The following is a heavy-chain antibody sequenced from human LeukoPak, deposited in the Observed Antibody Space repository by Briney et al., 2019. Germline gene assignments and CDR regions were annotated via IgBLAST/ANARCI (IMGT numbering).Heavy chain of an antibody. V-gene: IGHV3-48*04. J-gene: IGHJ3*01. CDR3: ARGAVGNTNAFDV. Sequence: GGSLRLSCAASGFTFNTYTMNWVRQAPGKGLEWVSYISGSSGIIDYADSVKGRFTISRDNAKNSLFLQMNSLRAEDTAFYHCARGAVGNTNAFDVWGQGTTVTVSS. CDR2: ISGSSGII. CDR1: GFTFNTYT. D-gene: IGHD1-26*01.